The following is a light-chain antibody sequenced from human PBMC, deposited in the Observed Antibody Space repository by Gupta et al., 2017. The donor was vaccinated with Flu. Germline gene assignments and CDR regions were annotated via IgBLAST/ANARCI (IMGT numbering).Light chain of an antibody. J-gene: IGKJ1*01. CDR2: WGS. CDR1: QSLLHSNGYNY. V-gene: IGKV2-28*01. Sequence: DIVMTQSPLSLPVTPGEPASLSCRSSQSLLHSNGYNYLDWYLQKPGQSPQLLIYWGSNRASGVPDRFRGSGSGTDFTLKISRVEAEDVGVYYCMQALQTPRTFGQGTKVEIK. CDR3: MQALQTPRT.